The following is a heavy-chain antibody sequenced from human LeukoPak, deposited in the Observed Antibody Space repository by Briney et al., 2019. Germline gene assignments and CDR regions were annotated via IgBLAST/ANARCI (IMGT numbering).Heavy chain of an antibody. V-gene: IGHV4-59*01. CDR3: ARWAIRFDY. J-gene: IGHJ4*02. CDR2: IYYSGST. CDR1: GGSISSYY. D-gene: IGHD3-10*01. Sequence: SETLSLTCTVSGGSISSYYWSWIRQPPGKGLEWIGYIYYSGSTNYNPSLKSRVTISVDTSKNQFSLKLSSMTAADTAVYYCARWAIRFDYWGQGTLVTVSS.